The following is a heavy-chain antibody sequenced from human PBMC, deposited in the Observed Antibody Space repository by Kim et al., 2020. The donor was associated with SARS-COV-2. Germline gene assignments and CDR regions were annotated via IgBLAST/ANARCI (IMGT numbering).Heavy chain of an antibody. V-gene: IGHV3-15*07. D-gene: IGHD3-16*01. CDR2: IKSKTDGGTT. CDR1: GFPFSKTW. Sequence: GGSLRLSCAASGFPFSKTWLNWVRQAPGKGLEWIGRIKSKTDGGTTDYAAPVKGRFTISRDDSINTLYLQMNSLQTEDIAVYYCTLIRGGFYYVMGVWGQGTTVTVSS. CDR3: TLIRGGFYYVMGV. J-gene: IGHJ6*02.